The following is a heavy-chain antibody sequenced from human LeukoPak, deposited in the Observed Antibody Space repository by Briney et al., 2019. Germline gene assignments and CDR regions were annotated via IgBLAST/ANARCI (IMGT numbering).Heavy chain of an antibody. J-gene: IGHJ3*02. Sequence: GASVKVSCKVSGYTLTELSMHWVRQAPGKGLEWMGGFDPEDGETIYAQKFQGRVTMTEYTSTDTAYMELSSLRSEDTAVYYCARTAQFGVVEDAFDIWGQGTMVTVSS. V-gene: IGHV1-24*01. CDR2: FDPEDGET. CDR3: ARTAQFGVVEDAFDI. D-gene: IGHD3-3*01. CDR1: GYTLTELS.